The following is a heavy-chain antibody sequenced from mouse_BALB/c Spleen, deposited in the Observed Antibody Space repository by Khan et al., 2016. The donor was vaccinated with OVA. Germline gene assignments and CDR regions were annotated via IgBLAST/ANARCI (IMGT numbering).Heavy chain of an antibody. D-gene: IGHD2-13*01. J-gene: IGHJ3*01. CDR2: LYPGTGSI. V-gene: IGHV1S132*01. CDR3: ARGDYNNTYVFGD. Sequence: QVQLQQSGAELVRPGASVKLSCKTSGYIFTSYWIHWVKQRSGQGLEWIARLYPGTGSIHYSEKFKGKVTLTADKSSSTAYMRLSSLKSEDSAVXFCARGDYNNTYVFGDWGQGTLVTVSA. CDR1: GYIFTSYW.